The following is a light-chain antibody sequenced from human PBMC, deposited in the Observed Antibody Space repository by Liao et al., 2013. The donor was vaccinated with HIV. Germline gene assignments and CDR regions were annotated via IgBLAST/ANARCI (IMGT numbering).Light chain of an antibody. CDR2: HNS. J-gene: IGLJ3*02. V-gene: IGLV3-21*04. CDR1: NIGSKS. Sequence: SYVVTQSPSVSVAPGKTATITCGGNNIGSKSVHWYQQKPGQAPVVVIDHNSDRPSGIPERISGSNSGNTASLTISKAEAGDEADYYCQLWDSSSDYWVFGGGTKLTVL. CDR3: QLWDSSSDYWV.